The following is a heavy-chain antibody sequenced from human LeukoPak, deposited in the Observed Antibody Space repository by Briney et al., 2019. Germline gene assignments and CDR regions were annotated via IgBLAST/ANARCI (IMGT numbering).Heavy chain of an antibody. CDR1: RYTFTSDY. CDR2: ITPRAFSP. Sequence: SVKVSCETFRYTFTSDYLHCVRQAPGHELEWMGIITPRAFSPHSAQKFKGRVAVTRDTSTSTVYMQLRSLKSEDTAVYYCARDNAVYYDFWSRYYTPGYYYYHGMDVWGQGTRVSVSS. CDR3: ARDNAVYYDFWSRYYTPGYYYYHGMDV. V-gene: IGHV1-46*01. J-gene: IGHJ6*02. D-gene: IGHD3-3*01.